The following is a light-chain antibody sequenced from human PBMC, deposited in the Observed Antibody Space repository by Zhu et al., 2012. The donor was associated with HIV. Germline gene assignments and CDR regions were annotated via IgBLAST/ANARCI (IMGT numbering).Light chain of an antibody. J-gene: IGKJ4*01. CDR3: QQYHNFPLT. CDR1: QAIGTH. CDR2: STS. V-gene: IGKV1-8*01. Sequence: AIRMTQSPSSLSASTGDRVNITCRASQAIGTHLAWYQQKPGKAPDLPISSTSILQSDVPSRFSGSGSGTDFTLSISCLQSEDFATYYCQQYHNFPLTFGGGTKVEIK.